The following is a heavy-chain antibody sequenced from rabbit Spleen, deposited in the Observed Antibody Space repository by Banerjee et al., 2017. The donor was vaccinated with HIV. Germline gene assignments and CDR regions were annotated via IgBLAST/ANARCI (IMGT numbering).Heavy chain of an antibody. CDR1: GFDFSSNG. J-gene: IGHJ4*01. D-gene: IGHD5-1*01. V-gene: IGHV1S45*01. CDR2: IDGSSGST. CDR3: ARDLDL. Sequence: QEQVEESGGGLVQPEGSLTLTCKASGFDFSSNGIHWVRQAPGKGLEWIASIDGSSGSTYYASWVNGRFTISKASSTTVTLQMTSLTAADTATYFCARDLDLWGQGTLVTVS.